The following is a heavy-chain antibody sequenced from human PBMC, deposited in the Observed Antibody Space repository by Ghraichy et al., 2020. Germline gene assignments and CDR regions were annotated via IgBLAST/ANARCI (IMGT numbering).Heavy chain of an antibody. CDR1: GFTFSNAW. D-gene: IGHD6-13*01. J-gene: IGHJ6*02. CDR2: IKSKTDGGTT. CDR3: TTPSSSKNRGLRYYYYGMDV. V-gene: IGHV3-15*01. Sequence: GGSLRLSCAASGFTFSNAWMSWVRQAPGKGLEWVGRIKSKTDGGTTDYAAPVKGRFTISRDDSKNTLYLQMNSLKTEDTAVYYCTTPSSSKNRGLRYYYYGMDVWGQGTTVTVSS.